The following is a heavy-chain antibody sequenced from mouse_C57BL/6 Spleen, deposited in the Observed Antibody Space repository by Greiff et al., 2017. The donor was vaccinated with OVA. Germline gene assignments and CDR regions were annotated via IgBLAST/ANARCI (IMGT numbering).Heavy chain of an antibody. CDR3: ARGYYFDY. Sequence: EVQLQQSGPELVKPGASVKISCKASGYTFTDYYMNWVKQSHGKSLEWIGDINPNNGGTSYNQKFKGKATLTVDTSSSTAYMELRSLTSEDSAVYYCARGYYFDYWGQGTTLTVSS. J-gene: IGHJ2*01. CDR2: INPNNGGT. V-gene: IGHV1-26*01. CDR1: GYTFTDYY.